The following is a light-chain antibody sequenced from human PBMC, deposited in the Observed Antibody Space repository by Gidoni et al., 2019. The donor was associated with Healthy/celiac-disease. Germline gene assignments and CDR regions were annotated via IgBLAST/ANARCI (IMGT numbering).Light chain of an antibody. CDR2: SNN. V-gene: IGLV1-44*01. Sequence: QSVLTQPPSASGPPGQRVTISCSGSSSHIGSNTVNWYQQLPGTAPKLLIYSNNQRPSGVPDRFPGSKSGTSASLAISGLQSEDEADYYCAAWDDSLNGWVFGGGTKLTVL. CDR3: AAWDDSLNGWV. J-gene: IGLJ3*02. CDR1: SSHIGSNT.